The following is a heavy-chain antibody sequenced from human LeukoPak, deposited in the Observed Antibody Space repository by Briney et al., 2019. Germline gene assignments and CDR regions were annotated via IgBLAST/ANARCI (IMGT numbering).Heavy chain of an antibody. CDR1: GDSVSSKSAA. D-gene: IGHD1-26*01. CDR2: TYYRSKWSS. J-gene: IGHJ4*02. CDR3: ARSQTGGTFDY. Sequence: SQTLSLTCAISGDSVSSKSAAWNWIRQSPPRGLEWLGRTYYRSKWSSGYAESVKSRITINPDTSKNQFSLQLKSATPEDTAVYYCARSQTGGTFDYWGQGALVTVSS. V-gene: IGHV6-1*01.